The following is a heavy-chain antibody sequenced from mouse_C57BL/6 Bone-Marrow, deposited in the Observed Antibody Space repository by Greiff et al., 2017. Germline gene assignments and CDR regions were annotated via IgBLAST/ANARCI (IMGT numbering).Heavy chain of an antibody. J-gene: IGHJ4*01. Sequence: VQLKESGAELVRPGASVKLSCTASGFNIKDDYMHWVKQRPEQGLEWIGWIDPENGDTESAPKFQGKATITADTSSNTAYLQLSSLTSEDTAFYYCTLGYAMDYWGQGTSVTVSS. CDR3: TLGYAMDY. CDR2: IDPENGDT. CDR1: GFNIKDDY. D-gene: IGHD4-1*01. V-gene: IGHV14-4*01.